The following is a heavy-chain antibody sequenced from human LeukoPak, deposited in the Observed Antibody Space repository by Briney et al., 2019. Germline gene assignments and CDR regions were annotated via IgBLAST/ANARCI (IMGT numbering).Heavy chain of an antibody. CDR3: ASEAYDYVWGSYRRYYYYYMDV. V-gene: IGHV4-38-2*02. Sequence: SETLSLTCTVSGYSISSGYYWGWIRQPPGKGLEWIGSIYHSGSTYYNPSLKSRVTISVDTSKNQFSLKLSSVTAADTAVYYCASEAYDYVWGSYRRYYYYYMDVWGKGTTVTVSS. CDR1: GYSISSGYY. D-gene: IGHD3-16*02. CDR2: IYHSGST. J-gene: IGHJ6*03.